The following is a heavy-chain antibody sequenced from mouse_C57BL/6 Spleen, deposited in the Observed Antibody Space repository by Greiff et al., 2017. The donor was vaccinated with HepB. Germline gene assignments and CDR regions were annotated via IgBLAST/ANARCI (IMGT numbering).Heavy chain of an antibody. Sequence: QVQLQQSGAELVKPGASVKISCKASGYAFSSYWMNWVKQRPGKGLEWIGQIYPGDGDTNYNGKFKGKAILTADKSSSTAYMELRSLTSEDSAVYYCTRRGYGSSYNWYFDVWGTGTTVTVSS. J-gene: IGHJ1*03. V-gene: IGHV1-80*01. CDR1: GYAFSSYW. D-gene: IGHD1-1*01. CDR3: TRRGYGSSYNWYFDV. CDR2: IYPGDGDT.